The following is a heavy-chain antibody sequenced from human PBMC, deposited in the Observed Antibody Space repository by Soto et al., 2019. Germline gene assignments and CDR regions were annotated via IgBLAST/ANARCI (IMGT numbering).Heavy chain of an antibody. CDR1: GFTFSSYA. D-gene: IGHD4-17*01. CDR2: ISYDGSNK. Sequence: QVQLVESGGGVVQPGRSLRLSCAASGFTFSSYAMHWVRQAPGKGLEWVAVISYDGSNKYYADSVKGRFTISRDNSKNTLYLQMNSLSAEDTAVYYCARDLNYGDYLGAFDIWGQGTMVTVSS. V-gene: IGHV3-30-3*01. CDR3: ARDLNYGDYLGAFDI. J-gene: IGHJ3*02.